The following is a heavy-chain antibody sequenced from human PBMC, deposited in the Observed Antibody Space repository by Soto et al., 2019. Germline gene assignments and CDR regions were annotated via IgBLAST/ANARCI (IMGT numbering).Heavy chain of an antibody. Sequence: ASVKVSSKASGGTFSSYTISWVRQAPGQGLEWMGRIIPILGIANYAQKFQGRVTITADKSTSTAYMELSSLRSEDTAVYYCAREGYCSGGSCYARWFDPWGQGTLVTVSS. D-gene: IGHD2-15*01. J-gene: IGHJ5*02. CDR3: AREGYCSGGSCYARWFDP. V-gene: IGHV1-69*04. CDR2: IIPILGIA. CDR1: GGTFSSYT.